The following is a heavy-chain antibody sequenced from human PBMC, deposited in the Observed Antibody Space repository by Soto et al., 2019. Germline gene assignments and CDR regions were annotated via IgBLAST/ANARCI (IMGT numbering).Heavy chain of an antibody. V-gene: IGHV3-23*01. J-gene: IGHJ4*02. CDR2: ISGSGGST. Sequence: GGSLRLSCAASGFTFSSYAMSWVRQAPGKGLEWVSAISGSGGSTYYADSVKGRFTIPRDNSKNTLYLQMNSLRAEDTAVYYCANTAMVKPLSTPFDYWGQGTLVTVSS. D-gene: IGHD5-18*01. CDR1: GFTFSSYA. CDR3: ANTAMVKPLSTPFDY.